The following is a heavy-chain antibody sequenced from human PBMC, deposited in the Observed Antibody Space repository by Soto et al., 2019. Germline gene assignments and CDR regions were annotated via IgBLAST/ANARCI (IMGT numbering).Heavy chain of an antibody. V-gene: IGHV3-48*02. CDR2: ISSSSSTI. D-gene: IGHD3-9*01. CDR1: GFTFSSYG. CDR3: SGDWYYDILTDYYGMDV. Sequence: GGSLRLSCAASGFTFSSYGMNWVRQAPGKGLEWVSYISSSSSTIYYADSVKGRFTISRDNAKNSLYLQMNSLRDEDTAVYYCSGDWYYDILTDYYGMDVWGQGTTVTVSS. J-gene: IGHJ6*02.